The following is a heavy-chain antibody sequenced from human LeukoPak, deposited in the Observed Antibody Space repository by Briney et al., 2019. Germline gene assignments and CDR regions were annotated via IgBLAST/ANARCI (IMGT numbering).Heavy chain of an antibody. D-gene: IGHD6-19*01. V-gene: IGHV3-64*04. J-gene: IGHJ5*02. CDR3: AKIPYSSGWVQNWFDP. Sequence: GGSLRLSCSTSGFTFSNFVMQWVRQTPGKGLEYVSVISTDGSQYYPDSVKGRFTIFRDNSKNTLYLQMNSLRAEDTAVYYCAKIPYSSGWVQNWFDPWGQGTLVTVSS. CDR2: ISTDGSQ. CDR1: GFTFSNFV.